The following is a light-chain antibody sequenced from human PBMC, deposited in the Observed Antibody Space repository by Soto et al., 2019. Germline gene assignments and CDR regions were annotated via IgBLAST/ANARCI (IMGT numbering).Light chain of an antibody. CDR2: DVS. CDR1: SSDVGGYDY. J-gene: IGLJ2*01. V-gene: IGLV2-14*01. Sequence: ALTQPASVSGSPGQSITISCTGTSSDVGGYDYVSWYQQHPGRVPKLMIYDVSSRPSGVSNRFSGSKSGNTASLTISGLQAEDEADYYCSSYASSSTLVFGGGTKLTVL. CDR3: SSYASSSTLV.